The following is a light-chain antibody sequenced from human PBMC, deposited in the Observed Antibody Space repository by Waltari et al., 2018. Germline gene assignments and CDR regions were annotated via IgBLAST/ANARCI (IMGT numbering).Light chain of an antibody. J-gene: IGKJ2*01. CDR1: QLVDNF. V-gene: IGKV1-39*01. CDR3: QQSYTTPYT. Sequence: DIQMTQSPSSLSVSVGDRVTITCLAIQLVDNFLNWYQQKPGQAPSLLIYAASSLQSGVPSRFSGRGSGTDFTLTISSLQPEDFATYYCQQSYTTPYTFGQGTRLDIK. CDR2: AAS.